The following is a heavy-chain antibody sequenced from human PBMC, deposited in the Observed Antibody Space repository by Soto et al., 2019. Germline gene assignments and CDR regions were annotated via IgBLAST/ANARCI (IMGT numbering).Heavy chain of an antibody. Sequence: SETLSLTCAVYGGSFSGYYWSWIRQPPGKGLEWIGEINHSGSTNYNPSLKSRVTISVDTSKNQFSLKLSSVTAADTAVYYCARGVVVVPAAIVWRSHNWFDPWGQGTLVTVSS. CDR2: INHSGST. D-gene: IGHD2-2*01. J-gene: IGHJ5*02. CDR1: GGSFSGYY. V-gene: IGHV4-34*01. CDR3: ARGVVVVPAAIVWRSHNWFDP.